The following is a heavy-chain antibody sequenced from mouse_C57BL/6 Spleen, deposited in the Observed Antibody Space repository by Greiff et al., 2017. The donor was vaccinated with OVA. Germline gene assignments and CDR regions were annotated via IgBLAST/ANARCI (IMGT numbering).Heavy chain of an antibody. CDR1: GYTFTSYG. Sequence: VQLQQSGAELARPGASVKLSCKASGYTFTSYGISWVKQRTGQGLEWIGEIYPRSGNTYYNEKFKGKATLTADKSSSTAYMELRSLTSEDSAVYFCARGDSNYYYAMDYWGQGTSVTVSS. V-gene: IGHV1-81*01. J-gene: IGHJ4*01. CDR2: IYPRSGNT. CDR3: ARGDSNYYYAMDY. D-gene: IGHD2-5*01.